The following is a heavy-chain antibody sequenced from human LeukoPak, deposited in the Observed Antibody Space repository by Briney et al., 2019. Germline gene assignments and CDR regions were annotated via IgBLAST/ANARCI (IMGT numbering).Heavy chain of an antibody. CDR2: IYYSGST. CDR1: GGSISSYY. CDR3: ARGPYSSPYYYYGMDV. J-gene: IGHJ6*02. V-gene: IGHV4-59*01. D-gene: IGHD6-13*01. Sequence: PSETLSLTCTVSGGSISSYYWSWIRQPPGKGLEWIGYIYYSGSTNYNPSLKSRVTISVDTSKNQFSLKLSSVTAADTAVYYCARGPYSSPYYYYGMDVWGQGTTVTVSS.